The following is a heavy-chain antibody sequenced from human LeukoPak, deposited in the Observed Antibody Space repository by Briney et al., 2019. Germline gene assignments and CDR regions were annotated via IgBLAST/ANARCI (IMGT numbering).Heavy chain of an antibody. CDR1: GFTLSSFA. D-gene: IGHD2-15*01. V-gene: IGHV3-30-3*01. CDR3: ARDEGYCSGGSCTGYFDY. Sequence: GGSLRLSCAASGFTLSSFAMHWVRQAPGKGLEWVAVISYDGSNKYYADSVKGRFTISRDNSKNTLYLQMNSLRAEDTAVYYCARDEGYCSGGSCTGYFDYWGQGTLVTVSS. J-gene: IGHJ4*02. CDR2: ISYDGSNK.